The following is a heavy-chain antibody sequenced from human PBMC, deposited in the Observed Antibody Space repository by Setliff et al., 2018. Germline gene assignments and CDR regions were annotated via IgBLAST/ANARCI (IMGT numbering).Heavy chain of an antibody. D-gene: IGHD5-12*01. CDR3: ARDQWVRSPPLYFSYSMDV. CDR2: IYYTGSP. Sequence: SETLSLTCTVSGGSISGYYWSWIRQPPGKGLELIGNIYYTGSPSYSPSLRSRGTISVDTSKNQFSLKLTSVTAADTAVYYCARDQWVRSPPLYFSYSMDVWGQGTTVTVSS. CDR1: GGSISGYY. J-gene: IGHJ6*02. V-gene: IGHV4-59*12.